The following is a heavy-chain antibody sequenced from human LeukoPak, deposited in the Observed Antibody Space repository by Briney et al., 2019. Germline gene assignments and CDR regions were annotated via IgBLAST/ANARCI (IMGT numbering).Heavy chain of an antibody. J-gene: IGHJ4*02. V-gene: IGHV4-59*01. D-gene: IGHD6-13*01. CDR3: ARGPYSSRYDY. CDR1: GGSISSSY. CDR2: IYYSGST. Sequence: AETLSLTCTVSGGSISSSYWSWIRQPPGKGLEWNGYIYYSGSTNYNPSLKSRVTMSVDTSKNQFSLNLSSVTAADTAVYYCARGPYSSRYDYWGQGTVVTVSS.